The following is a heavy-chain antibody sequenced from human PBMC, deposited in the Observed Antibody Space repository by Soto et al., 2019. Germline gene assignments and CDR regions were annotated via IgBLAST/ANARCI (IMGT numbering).Heavy chain of an antibody. CDR3: AREARYYDFWSGYYKPEAIDY. CDR2: IKQDGSEK. Sequence: GGSLRLSCAASGFTFSSYWMSWVRQAPGKGLERVANIKQDGSEKYYVDSVKGRLTISRDNAKNSLYLQMNSLRAEDTAVYYCAREARYYDFWSGYYKPEAIDYWGQGTLVTVSS. CDR1: GFTFSSYW. V-gene: IGHV3-7*03. J-gene: IGHJ4*02. D-gene: IGHD3-3*01.